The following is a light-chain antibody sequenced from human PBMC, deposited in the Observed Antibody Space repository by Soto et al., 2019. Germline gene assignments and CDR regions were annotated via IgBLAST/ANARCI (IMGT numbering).Light chain of an antibody. CDR3: QQRYNWPPT. Sequence: IVLAQSPALLSVSPGERATLSCRASQYVSSFLACYQQKAGQAPRLLTYDASHRATGIPARFSGSGSGTDFTLTINSLEPEDFALYYCQQRYNWPPTFGQGTKVDI. CDR2: DAS. V-gene: IGKV3-11*01. J-gene: IGKJ1*01. CDR1: QYVSSF.